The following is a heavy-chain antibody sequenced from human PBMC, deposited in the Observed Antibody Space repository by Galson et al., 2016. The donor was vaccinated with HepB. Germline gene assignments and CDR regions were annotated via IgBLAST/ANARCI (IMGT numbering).Heavy chain of an antibody. V-gene: IGHV3-7*01. CDR3: ARDNPIVVVPSALTLANSYYGMDV. CDR2: IRQDGNEK. CDR1: GFTFNTYW. D-gene: IGHD2-2*01. J-gene: IGHJ6*04. Sequence: SLRLSCAASGFTFNTYWMTWVRQAPGKGLEWVANIRQDGNEKYYLDSVKGRFTISRDNARNSLSLHMNSLRAEDTAVYYCARDNPIVVVPSALTLANSYYGMDVWGKGTTVRVSS.